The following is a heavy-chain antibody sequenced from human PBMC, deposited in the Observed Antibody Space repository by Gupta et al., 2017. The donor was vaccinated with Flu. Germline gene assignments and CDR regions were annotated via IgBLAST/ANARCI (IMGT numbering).Heavy chain of an antibody. J-gene: IGHJ5*01. CDR2: IYWNDDR. V-gene: IGHV2-5*01. CDR1: LRNNGEG. Sequence: LRNNGEGVGWIRQPPGKALEWLAVIYWNDDRRYSPFVKSRLTITKDTSKNQVVLTMTNMDPVDTGTYYCAHSEIKTYSYGFNWFDSWGRGSLVTVSS. CDR3: AHSEIKTYSYGFNWFDS. D-gene: IGHD5-18*01.